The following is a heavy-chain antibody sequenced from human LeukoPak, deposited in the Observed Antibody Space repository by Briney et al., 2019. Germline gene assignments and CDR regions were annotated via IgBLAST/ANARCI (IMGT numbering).Heavy chain of an antibody. CDR2: IQHSGRT. V-gene: IGHV4-4*02. D-gene: IGHD2-21*02. CDR1: GGSISSNW. CDR3: ARQPTYCGGDCYSEGLFDY. J-gene: IGHJ4*02. Sequence: SETLSLTCAVSGGSISSNWWSWVRQPPGKGLEWIGEIQHSGRTNYNPSLKCRVTISVDTSKNQFSLKLSSVTAADTAVYYCARQPTYCGGDCYSEGLFDYWGQGTLVTVSS.